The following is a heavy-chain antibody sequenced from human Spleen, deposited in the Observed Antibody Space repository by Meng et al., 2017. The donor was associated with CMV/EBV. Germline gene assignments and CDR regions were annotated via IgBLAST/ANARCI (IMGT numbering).Heavy chain of an antibody. D-gene: IGHD2-15*01. CDR3: ARGVGVVVVAAHGVFDY. CDR1: FTFSTYW. CDR2: INSDGSST. J-gene: IGHJ4*02. V-gene: IGHV3-74*01. Sequence: FTFSTYWMHWVHQAPGKGLVWVSHINSDGSSTSYADSVKGRFTISRDNAKNTLYLQMNSLRAGDTAVYYCARGVGVVVVAAHGVFDYWGQGTLVTVSS.